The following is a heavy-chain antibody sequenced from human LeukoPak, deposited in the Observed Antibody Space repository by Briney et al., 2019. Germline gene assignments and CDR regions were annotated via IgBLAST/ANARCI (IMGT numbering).Heavy chain of an antibody. J-gene: IGHJ6*04. CDR1: GGSISSYY. CDR3: ARSIPSKGYYYYYGMDV. Sequence: SETLSLTCTVSGGSISSYYWSWIRQPPGKGLEWIGYIYYRGSTNYNPSLKSRVTISVDTSKNQFSLKLSSVTAADTAVYYCARSIPSKGYYYYYGMDVWGKGTTVTVSS. V-gene: IGHV4-59*01. CDR2: IYYRGST.